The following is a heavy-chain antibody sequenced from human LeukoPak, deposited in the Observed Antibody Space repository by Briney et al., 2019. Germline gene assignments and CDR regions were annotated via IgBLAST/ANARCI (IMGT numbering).Heavy chain of an antibody. D-gene: IGHD6-13*01. Sequence: GRSLRLSCAASGFTVSSNYMNLVRQAPGKGLAWASIIYSGGDTYYTDSVKGRFTISRDNSKHTLYLQMNSLRAEDTAVYYCTRGPGSTWYSDYWGQGTLVTVSS. CDR1: GFTVSSNY. CDR3: TRGPGSTWYSDY. J-gene: IGHJ4*02. CDR2: IYSGGDT. V-gene: IGHV3-66*02.